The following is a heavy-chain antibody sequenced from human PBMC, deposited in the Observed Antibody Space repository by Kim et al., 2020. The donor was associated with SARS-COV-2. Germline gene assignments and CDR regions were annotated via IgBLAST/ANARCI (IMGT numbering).Heavy chain of an antibody. D-gene: IGHD2-21*02. J-gene: IGHJ2*01. Sequence: GGSLRLSCAASGPTSRNSAMSWARQAPGKGLEWVAGIFGSGSGTYYADSVRGRFIISRDNSQGTVYLQMDNLRGEDTAVYYCARHPHVTTVTFYWYLDLWGRGTLVPVSS. CDR1: GPTSRNSA. CDR3: ARHPHVTTVTFYWYLDL. CDR2: IFGSGSGT. V-gene: IGHV3-23*01.